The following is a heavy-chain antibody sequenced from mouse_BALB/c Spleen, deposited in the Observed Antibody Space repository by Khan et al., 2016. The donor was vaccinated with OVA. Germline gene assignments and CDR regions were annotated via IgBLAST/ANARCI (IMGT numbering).Heavy chain of an antibody. J-gene: IGHJ2*01. Sequence: QVQLQQPGAELVKPGASVTLSCKASGYSLTRYYMYWVKQRPGQGLEWIGGINPGNGGTNLNEKFKNKATLTVDNSSTTVLMQLSSLTSEDSEVYYCTRNYGYDYFDYWGQGTTLTVSS. V-gene: IGHV1S81*02. CDR2: INPGNGGT. CDR1: GYSLTRYY. CDR3: TRNYGYDYFDY. D-gene: IGHD1-2*01.